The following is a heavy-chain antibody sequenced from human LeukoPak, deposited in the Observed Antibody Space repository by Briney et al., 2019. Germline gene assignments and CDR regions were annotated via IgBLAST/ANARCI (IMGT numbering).Heavy chain of an antibody. D-gene: IGHD3-22*01. J-gene: IGHJ5*02. Sequence: SVKVSCKASGGTFSSYAISWVRQAPGQGLEWMGGIIPIFGTASYAQKFQGRVTITTDESTSTAYMELSSLRSEDTAVYYCARDGGTYDSSGYYSHNWFDPWGQGTLVTVSS. CDR1: GGTFSSYA. CDR2: IIPIFGTA. CDR3: ARDGGTYDSSGYYSHNWFDP. V-gene: IGHV1-69*05.